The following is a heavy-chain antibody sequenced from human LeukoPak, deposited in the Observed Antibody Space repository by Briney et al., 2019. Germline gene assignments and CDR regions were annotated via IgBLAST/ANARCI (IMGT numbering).Heavy chain of an antibody. D-gene: IGHD4-17*01. Sequence: ASVKVSCKASGGTFSSYAISWVRQAPGQGLEWMGGIIPIFGTANYTQKFQGRVTITTDESTSTAYMELSSLRSEDTAVYYCARTKSTVTYYFDYWGQGTLVTVSS. V-gene: IGHV1-69*05. J-gene: IGHJ4*02. CDR3: ARTKSTVTYYFDY. CDR2: IIPIFGTA. CDR1: GGTFSSYA.